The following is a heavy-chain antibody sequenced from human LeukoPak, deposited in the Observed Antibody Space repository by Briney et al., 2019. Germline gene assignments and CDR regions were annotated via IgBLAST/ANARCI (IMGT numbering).Heavy chain of an antibody. CDR3: AASLGDPPFWFDP. Sequence: SVKVSCKASGFTFTSSAMQWVRQARGQRLEWIGWIVAGSGNTNYAQKFQERVTITRDMSTSTAYMELSSLRSEDTAVYYCAASLGDPPFWFDPWGQGTLVTVSS. V-gene: IGHV1-58*02. D-gene: IGHD4-17*01. CDR1: GFTFTSSA. CDR2: IVAGSGNT. J-gene: IGHJ5*02.